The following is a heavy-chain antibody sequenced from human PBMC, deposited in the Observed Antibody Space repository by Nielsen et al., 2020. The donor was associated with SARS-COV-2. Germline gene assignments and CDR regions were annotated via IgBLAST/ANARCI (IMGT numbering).Heavy chain of an antibody. CDR3: ARVAPLYYDILTGYYRPQTYYFDY. V-gene: IGHV3-7*03. CDR2: IKQDGSEK. D-gene: IGHD3-9*01. CDR1: GGSISSSNW. Sequence: ETLSLTCAVSGGSISSSNWWSWVRQPPGKGLEWVANIKQDGSEKYYVDSVKGRFTISRDNAKNSLYLQVNSLRAEDTAVYYCARVAPLYYDILTGYYRPQTYYFDYWGQGTLVTVSS. J-gene: IGHJ4*02.